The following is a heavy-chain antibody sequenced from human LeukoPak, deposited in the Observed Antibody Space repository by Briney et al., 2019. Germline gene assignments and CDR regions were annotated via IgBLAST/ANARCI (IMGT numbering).Heavy chain of an antibody. J-gene: IGHJ3*02. CDR3: ARYSSSWSGGAFDI. D-gene: IGHD6-13*01. V-gene: IGHV1-2*02. CDR1: GYTFSTYY. CDR2: INPNSGGT. Sequence: ASVKVSCKASGYTFSTYYVHWVRQAPGQGLEWMGWINPNSGGTNYAQKFQGRVTMTRDTSISTAYMELSRLRSDDTAVYYCARYSSSWSGGAFDIWGQGAMVTVSS.